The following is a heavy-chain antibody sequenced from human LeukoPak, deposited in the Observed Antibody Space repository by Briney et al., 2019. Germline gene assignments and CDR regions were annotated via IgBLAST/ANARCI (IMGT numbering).Heavy chain of an antibody. CDR1: GFTFSSYG. CDR3: ARAVGPFDI. CDR2: MWYDGSIK. V-gene: IGHV3-33*08. J-gene: IGHJ3*02. Sequence: GGSLRLSCAASGFTFSSYGMHWVRQAPGKGLEWVAVMWYDGSIKYYADSVKGRFTISRDNSKNTLYLQMSSLRAEDTAVYYCARAVGPFDIWGQGTIVIVSS.